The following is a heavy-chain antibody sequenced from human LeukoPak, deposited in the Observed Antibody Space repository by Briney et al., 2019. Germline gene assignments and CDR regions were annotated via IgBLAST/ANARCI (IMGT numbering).Heavy chain of an antibody. CDR1: GFSRSTRGVG. V-gene: IGHV2-5*02. Sequence: SGPTLVNPTPALTLTCTFSGFSRSTRGVGVGWIRQPPVKALEGLALYYWDDDKRYSPSLKSRLTITKDTSKNQVVLTMTNMDPVDTATYYCARRGSYYDFWSGYSGDDWFDPWGQGTLVTVSS. J-gene: IGHJ5*02. D-gene: IGHD3-3*01. CDR3: ARRGSYYDFWSGYSGDDWFDP. CDR2: YYWDDDK.